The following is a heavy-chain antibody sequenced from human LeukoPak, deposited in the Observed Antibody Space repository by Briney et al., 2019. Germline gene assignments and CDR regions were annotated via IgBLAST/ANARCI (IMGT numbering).Heavy chain of an antibody. CDR1: GGSISSSSYY. D-gene: IGHD6-13*01. V-gene: IGHV4-39*01. CDR2: IYYSGST. CDR3: DIGIAAVGTGY. J-gene: IGHJ4*02. Sequence: KTSETLSLTCTVSGGSISSSSYYWGWIRQPPGKGLEWIGSIYYSGSTYYNPSLKSRVTISVDTSKNQFSLKLSSVTAADTAVYYCDIGIAAVGTGYWGQGTLVTVSS.